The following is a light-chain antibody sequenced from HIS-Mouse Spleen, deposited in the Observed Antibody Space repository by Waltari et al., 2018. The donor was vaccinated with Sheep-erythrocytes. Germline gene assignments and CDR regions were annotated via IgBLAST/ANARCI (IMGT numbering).Light chain of an antibody. CDR3: NSRDSSGNLWV. J-gene: IGLJ3*02. Sequence: SSELTQDPAVSVALGQTVRITCQGDSLRSYYASWYQQKPGQAPVLVIYGKNNRPSGIPDRFSGSSSGNTASLTITGAQAEDEADYDCNSRDSSGNLWVFGGGTKLTVL. CDR2: GKN. CDR1: SLRSYY. V-gene: IGLV3-19*01.